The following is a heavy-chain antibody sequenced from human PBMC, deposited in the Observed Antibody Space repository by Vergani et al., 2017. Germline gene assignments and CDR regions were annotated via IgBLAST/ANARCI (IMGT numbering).Heavy chain of an antibody. CDR2: IYYSGST. D-gene: IGHD2-2*01. V-gene: IGHV4-59*12. Sequence: QVQLQESGPGLVKPSETLSLTCTVPGGPISSYYWSWIRQPPGKGLEWIGYIYYSGSTNYNPPLKSRVTISVDTSKNQFSLKLSSVTAADTAVYYCARDFGYCSSTSCYFGWFDPWGQGTLVTVSS. CDR1: GGPISSYY. CDR3: ARDFGYCSSTSCYFGWFDP. J-gene: IGHJ5*02.